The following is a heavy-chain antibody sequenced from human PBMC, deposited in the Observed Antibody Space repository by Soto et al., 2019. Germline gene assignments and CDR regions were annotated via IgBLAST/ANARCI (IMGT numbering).Heavy chain of an antibody. J-gene: IGHJ4*02. CDR1: GFTFRSYW. CDR2: IHGDGTTT. CDR3: ATDPYSSGARDHDY. V-gene: IGHV3-74*01. D-gene: IGHD1-26*01. Sequence: GGSLRLSCAASGFTFRSYWMHWVRQAPGKGLVWVSHIHGDGTTTVNAVVKGRFTISRDNAKNTLYLQMNSLRAEDTAVYYCATDPYSSGARDHDYWGQGTLVTVSS.